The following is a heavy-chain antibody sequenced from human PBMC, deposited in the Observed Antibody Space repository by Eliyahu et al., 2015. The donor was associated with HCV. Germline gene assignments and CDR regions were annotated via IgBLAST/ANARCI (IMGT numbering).Heavy chain of an antibody. CDR3: AREGRSRDGMDV. CDR2: IIPGLGAI. D-gene: IGHD1-26*01. J-gene: IGHJ6*02. V-gene: IGHV1-69*01. Sequence: QVQLVQSGSEVKKPGSSVKVSCKVSGGTFRSYAISWVRQAPGQGLEWMGGIIPGLGAINYAESFQGRVTISADESTGTAYMELTSLRSEDTALYYCAREGRSRDGMDVWGQGTTVTVSS. CDR1: GGTFRSYA.